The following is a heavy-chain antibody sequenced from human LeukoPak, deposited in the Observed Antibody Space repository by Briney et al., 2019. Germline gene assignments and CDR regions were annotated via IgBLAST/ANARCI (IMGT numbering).Heavy chain of an antibody. J-gene: IGHJ4*02. CDR1: GFTFSSYW. CDR3: ARDWDIVATTLFDY. V-gene: IGHV3-7*01. D-gene: IGHD5-12*01. CDR2: IKQDGSEK. Sequence: GGSLRLSCAASGFTFSSYWMSWVRQAPGKGLEWVANIKQDGSEKYYVDSVKGRFTISRDNAKNSLYLQMNSLRAEDTAVYYCARDWDIVATTLFDYWGRGTLVTVSS.